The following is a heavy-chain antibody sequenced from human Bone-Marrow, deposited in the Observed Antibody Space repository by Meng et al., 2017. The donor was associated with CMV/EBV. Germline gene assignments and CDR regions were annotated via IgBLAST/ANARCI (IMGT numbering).Heavy chain of an antibody. J-gene: IGHJ4*02. D-gene: IGHD3-3*01. Sequence: SETLSLTCTVSGGSISSYYWSWIRQPPGKGLEWIGYIYYSGSTNYNPSLKSRVTISVDTSKNQFSLKLSSVTAADTAVYYCARGYSDFWSGYYNMYYFDYWGQGKLVTVSS. CDR3: ARGYSDFWSGYYNMYYFDY. CDR1: GGSISSYY. V-gene: IGHV4-59*12. CDR2: IYYSGST.